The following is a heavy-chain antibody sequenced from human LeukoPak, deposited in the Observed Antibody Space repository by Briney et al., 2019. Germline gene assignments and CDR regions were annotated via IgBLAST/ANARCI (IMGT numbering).Heavy chain of an antibody. D-gene: IGHD1-20*01. CDR2: IYTSGST. J-gene: IGHJ4*02. CDR1: GGSISSYY. V-gene: IGHV4-4*07. Sequence: SETLSLTCTVSGGSISSYYWSWVRQPAGKGLEWVGRIYTSGSTNYNPSLKRRVTISIDTSKNQFSLKLTSVTAADPAVYYCARAGITGDYFDYWGQGTLVTVSS. CDR3: ARAGITGDYFDY.